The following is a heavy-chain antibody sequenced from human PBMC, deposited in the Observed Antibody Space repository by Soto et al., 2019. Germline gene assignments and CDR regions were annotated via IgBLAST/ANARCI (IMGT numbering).Heavy chain of an antibody. D-gene: IGHD1-26*01. CDR1: GGSISSSSYY. CDR2: IYYSGST. V-gene: IGHV4-39*01. Sequence: SETLSLTCTVSGGSISSSSYYWGWIRQPPGKGLEWIGSIYYSGSTYYNPSLKSRVTISVDTSKNQFSLKLSSATAAYTVLYYCARLGRGPHYYYGMDVWGQGTTVTVSS. CDR3: ARLGRGPHYYYGMDV. J-gene: IGHJ6*02.